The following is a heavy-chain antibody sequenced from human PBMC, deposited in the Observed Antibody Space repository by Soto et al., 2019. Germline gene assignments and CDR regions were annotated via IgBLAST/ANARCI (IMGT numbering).Heavy chain of an antibody. CDR1: GFSLSTSGVG. CDR2: IYWDDDK. J-gene: IGHJ3*02. D-gene: IGHD3-22*01. CDR3: AHILLTITRIGQEHDAFDI. V-gene: IGHV2-5*02. Sequence: QITLKESGPTLVKPTQTLTLTCTFSGFSLSTSGVGVGWIRQPPGKALEWLALIYWDDDKRYSPSLKSRLTITKDTSKNQVVLTITNMDPVDTATYYCAHILLTITRIGQEHDAFDIWGQGTMVTVSS.